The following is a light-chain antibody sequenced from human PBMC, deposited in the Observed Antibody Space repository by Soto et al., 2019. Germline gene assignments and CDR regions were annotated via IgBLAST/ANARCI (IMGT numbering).Light chain of an antibody. Sequence: DIQMTQSPSSLSASIGDRVTINCRASHYIGTYLNWYQHKPGKAPQFLIYGASNLQSGVPSRFSGSGSGTDFTLTISSLQPEDFGIYYCQQTHTTKWRFGQGTKVEVK. J-gene: IGKJ1*01. CDR2: GAS. V-gene: IGKV1-39*01. CDR3: QQTHTTKWR. CDR1: HYIGTY.